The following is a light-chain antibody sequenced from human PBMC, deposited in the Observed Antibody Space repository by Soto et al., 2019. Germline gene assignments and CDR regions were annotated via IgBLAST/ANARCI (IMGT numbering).Light chain of an antibody. CDR3: HQRYNWPRVT. CDR1: QSVSSSY. CDR2: DVS. V-gene: IGKV3D-20*02. Sequence: EIVLTQSPATLSLSPGERATLSCRASQSVSSSYLAWYQQKPGQAPRLLIYDVSNRATGIPARFSGSGSGTDFTLTITSLEPEDFAVYYCHQRYNWPRVTFGQGTRLEIK. J-gene: IGKJ5*01.